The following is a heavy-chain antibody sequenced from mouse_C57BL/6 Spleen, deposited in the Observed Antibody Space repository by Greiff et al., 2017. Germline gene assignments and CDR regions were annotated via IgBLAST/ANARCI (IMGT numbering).Heavy chain of an antibody. CDR1: GFSLTSYG. CDR2: LWSGGST. Sequence: VQLQQSGPGLVQPSQSLSITCTVSGFSLTSYGVHWVRQSPGKGLEWLGVLWSGGSTDYNAAFISRLSISKDNSKSQVFFKMNSLQADDTAIDYCARECSHYDWFAYWGQGTLVTVSA. V-gene: IGHV2-2*01. CDR3: ARECSHYDWFAY. J-gene: IGHJ3*01. D-gene: IGHD1-2*01.